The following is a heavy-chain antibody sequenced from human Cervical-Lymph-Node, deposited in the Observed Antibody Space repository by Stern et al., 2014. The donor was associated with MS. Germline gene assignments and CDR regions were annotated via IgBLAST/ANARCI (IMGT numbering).Heavy chain of an antibody. D-gene: IGHD6-13*01. CDR3: ARDLSSSWYFDY. Sequence: QVQLVESGPGLVKPSGTLSLTCAVSGGSISSSNWWSWVRQPPGKGLEWIGEIYHSGSTNYNPSLKIRVTISVDKSKNQFSLKLNSVTAADTAVYYCARDLSSSWYFDYWGQGTLVTVSS. J-gene: IGHJ4*02. CDR1: GGSISSSNW. V-gene: IGHV4-4*02. CDR2: IYHSGST.